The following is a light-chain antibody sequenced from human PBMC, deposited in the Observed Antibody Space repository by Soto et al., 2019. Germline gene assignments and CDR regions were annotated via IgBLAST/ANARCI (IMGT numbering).Light chain of an antibody. Sequence: EIVLTQSPGTLSLSPGERATLSCRASQSVSSSYLAWYQQKPGQAPRLLIYGASSRATGIPDRFSGSGSGTDFTLTISRLEPEDFAVYYCQQGSTLGQGTKLEIK. J-gene: IGKJ2*01. CDR1: QSVSSSY. CDR2: GAS. CDR3: QQGST. V-gene: IGKV3-20*01.